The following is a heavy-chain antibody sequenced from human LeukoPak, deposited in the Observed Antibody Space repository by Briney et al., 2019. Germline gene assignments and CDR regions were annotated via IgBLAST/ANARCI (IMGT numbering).Heavy chain of an antibody. J-gene: IGHJ5*02. V-gene: IGHV4-59*01. CDR1: GGSISSYY. CDR2: IYYSGST. CDR3: ARVTYCSSTSCGFDP. Sequence: SETLSLTCTVSGGSISSYYWSCIRQPPGKGLEGIGYIYYSGSTNCNPSLKRLVTISGDTSKNQFSLKLSSVTAADPAVYYCARVTYCSSTSCGFDPWGQGTLVTVSS. D-gene: IGHD2-2*01.